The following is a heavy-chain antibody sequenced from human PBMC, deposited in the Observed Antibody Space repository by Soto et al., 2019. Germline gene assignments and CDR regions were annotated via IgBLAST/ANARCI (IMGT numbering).Heavy chain of an antibody. Sequence: QVQLLQSGAEVKKPGASVKVSCKASGYIFNNYGINWVRQAPGQGLEWMGYIDTNNGKTNYAQRLQGRVTLTTDTSTGAAYMELTSLSSDDTALYYCVRGGTIIPDYWGQGTLVTVSS. CDR1: GYIFNNYG. D-gene: IGHD3-16*01. CDR2: IDTNNGKT. CDR3: VRGGTIIPDY. J-gene: IGHJ4*02. V-gene: IGHV1-18*01.